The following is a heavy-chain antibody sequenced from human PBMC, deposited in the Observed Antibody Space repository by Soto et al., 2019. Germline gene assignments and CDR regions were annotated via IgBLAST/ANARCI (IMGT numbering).Heavy chain of an antibody. D-gene: IGHD3-10*01. V-gene: IGHV3-30-3*01. CDR1: GFTLGNYA. CDR2: ISYEGSNK. Sequence: GGSLRLSCAASGFTLGNYAIHWVRQAPGKGLEWVAAISYEGSNKFHADSVKSRFTISRDNAKNTLYLQMNNVRSEDTALYYCARDVRTGSYWYFDLWGRGTLVTVSS. J-gene: IGHJ2*01. CDR3: ARDVRTGSYWYFDL.